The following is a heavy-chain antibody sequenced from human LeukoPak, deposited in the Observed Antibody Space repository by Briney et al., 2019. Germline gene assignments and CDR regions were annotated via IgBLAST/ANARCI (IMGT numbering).Heavy chain of an antibody. V-gene: IGHV3-66*04. CDR1: GFTVTTNH. J-gene: IGHJ3*01. CDR2: FYRGGTT. D-gene: IGHD3-16*01. Sequence: GGSLRLSCAASGFTVTTNHMSWVRQAPGKGLEWVSVFYRGGTTYYADSVKGRFTISRDNSKNTMYLQMNSLRAEDTAVYYCARRGTPNAFDLWGQGTMVTVSS. CDR3: ARRGTPNAFDL.